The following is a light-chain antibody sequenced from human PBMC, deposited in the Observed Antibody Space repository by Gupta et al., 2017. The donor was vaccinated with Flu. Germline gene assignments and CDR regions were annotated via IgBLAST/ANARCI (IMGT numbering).Light chain of an antibody. Sequence: KVTITRTGSSSKIGNNNVYWYQQCPGTAPKLLIYENRGRHSGVPERFSGSKSGTSATMDSTGLQAGDEADYYCGAWDSSLNKGLFGGGTKMTV. CDR2: ENR. J-gene: IGLJ3*02. CDR3: GAWDSSLNKGL. V-gene: IGLV1-51*02. CDR1: SSKIGNNN.